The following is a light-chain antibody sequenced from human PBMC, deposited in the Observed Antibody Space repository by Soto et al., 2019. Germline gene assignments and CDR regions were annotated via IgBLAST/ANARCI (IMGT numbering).Light chain of an antibody. CDR1: QSVSGY. CDR2: DAS. CDR3: QQHLGRHT. J-gene: IGKJ1*01. Sequence: DIVLTQSPVTLSLYPGERATLSCRASQSVSGYLVWYQQKPGQAPRLLIYDASTRAAGIPARFIGSGSGTDFTLTISSLEPEDSAVYYCQQHLGRHTLGQGTKVDVK. V-gene: IGKV3-11*01.